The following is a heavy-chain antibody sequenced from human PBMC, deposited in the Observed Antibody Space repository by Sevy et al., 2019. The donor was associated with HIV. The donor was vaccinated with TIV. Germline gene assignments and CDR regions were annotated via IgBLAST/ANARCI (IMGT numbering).Heavy chain of an antibody. CDR1: GYTLTQLS. J-gene: IGHJ4*02. Sequence: ASVKVSCKVSGYTLTQLSMHWVRQAPGKGLEWMGGFKPEDGGTLHSQNFQGRVTLTEDTSTDTAYMELSSLRSEDTAVYYCASYREYYDNSGPNFDYWGQGTLVTVSS. CDR3: ASYREYYDNSGPNFDY. CDR2: FKPEDGGT. V-gene: IGHV1-24*01. D-gene: IGHD3-22*01.